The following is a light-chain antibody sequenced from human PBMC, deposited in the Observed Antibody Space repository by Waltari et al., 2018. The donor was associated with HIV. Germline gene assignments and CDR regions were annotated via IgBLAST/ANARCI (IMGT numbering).Light chain of an antibody. Sequence: QSVVSQPPSASGTPGQRVTISCSGSSSNIGSNTVDWDKQLPGTAPKLLIYHNKQRPSGVPDRISGSKSGTSASLAISGLQSEDEADYYCATWDDSLNGYVFGTGTQVTVL. CDR2: HNK. V-gene: IGLV1-44*01. CDR1: SSNIGSNT. CDR3: ATWDDSLNGYV. J-gene: IGLJ1*01.